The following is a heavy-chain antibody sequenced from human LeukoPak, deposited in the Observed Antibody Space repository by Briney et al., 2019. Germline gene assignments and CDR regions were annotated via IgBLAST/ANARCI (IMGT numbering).Heavy chain of an antibody. CDR2: IYYSGST. D-gene: IGHD2/OR15-2a*01. J-gene: IGHJ3*02. Sequence: SETLSLTCTVSGGSISSYYWSWIRQPPGKGLEWIGYIYYSGSTNYNPSLKSRVTISVDTSKNQFSLKLSSVTAADTAVYYCAREGFLGDAFDIWAKGQWSPSLQ. CDR3: AREGFLGDAFDI. CDR1: GGSISSYY. V-gene: IGHV4-59*01.